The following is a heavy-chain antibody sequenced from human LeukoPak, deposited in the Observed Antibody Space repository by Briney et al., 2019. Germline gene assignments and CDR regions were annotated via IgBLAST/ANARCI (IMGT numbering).Heavy chain of an antibody. CDR3: ARGVEQWLVRPLGY. CDR1: GYTFTNYG. D-gene: IGHD6-19*01. CDR2: ISPYNGNT. J-gene: IGHJ4*02. Sequence: ASVKVSCKASGYTFTNYGISWARQAPGQGLEWMGWISPYNGNTNYAQKLQGRVTMTTDTSTTTAYMDLRSLRSDDTAVYYCARGVEQWLVRPLGYWGQGTLVTVSS. V-gene: IGHV1-18*01.